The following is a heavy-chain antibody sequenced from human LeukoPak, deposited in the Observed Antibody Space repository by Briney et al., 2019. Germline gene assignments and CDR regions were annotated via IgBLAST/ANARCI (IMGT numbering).Heavy chain of an antibody. CDR1: GFTLSNAW. D-gene: IGHD3-10*01. V-gene: IGHV4-59*01. CDR3: ARGTYGSGSYYSSY. Sequence: GSLRLSCAASGFTLSNAWMSWVRQPPGKGLEWIGYIYYSGSTNYNPSLKSRVTISVDTSKNQFSLKLSSVTAADTAVYYCARGTYGSGSYYSSYWGQGTLVTVSS. J-gene: IGHJ4*02. CDR2: IYYSGST.